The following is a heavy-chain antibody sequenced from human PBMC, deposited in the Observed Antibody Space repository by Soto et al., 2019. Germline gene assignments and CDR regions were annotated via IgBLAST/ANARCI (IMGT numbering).Heavy chain of an antibody. Sequence: QLQLQESGPGLVKPSETLSLTCSVSGDSINSDKYYWGWIRQPPGKGLEWIGSIYYRGNTYYNPSLPTRATISLDKSKRQSSLKLNSVTAADSAVYFCARLERLTTIFYSFHFWVQAGLVTVSS. D-gene: IGHD2-21*02. V-gene: IGHV4-39*01. J-gene: IGHJ4*02. CDR3: ARLERLTTIFYSFHF. CDR2: IYYRGNT. CDR1: GDSINSDKYY.